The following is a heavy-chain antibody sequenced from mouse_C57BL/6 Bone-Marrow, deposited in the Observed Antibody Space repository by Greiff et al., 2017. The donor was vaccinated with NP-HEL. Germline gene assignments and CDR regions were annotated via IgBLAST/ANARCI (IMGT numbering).Heavy chain of an antibody. Sequence: QVQLQQSGAELVKPGASVKVSCKASGYTFTSYWMHWVKQRPGQGLEWIGRIHPSDSDTNYNQKFKGKATLTVDKSSSTAYMQLSSLTSEDSAVYYCAIGHYGSSFAYWGQGTLVTVSA. CDR1: GYTFTSYW. J-gene: IGHJ3*01. CDR3: AIGHYGSSFAY. D-gene: IGHD1-1*01. CDR2: IHPSDSDT. V-gene: IGHV1-74*01.